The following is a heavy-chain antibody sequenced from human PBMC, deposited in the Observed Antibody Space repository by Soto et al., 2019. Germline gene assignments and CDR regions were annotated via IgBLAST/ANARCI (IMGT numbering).Heavy chain of an antibody. Sequence: QVQLVQSGDEVKKPGASVKVSCKASGYTFTNYGISWVRQAPGQGLEWMGWISPYNGNTKYPQKLQGRVTMTTDTSTRTSYKELRSLRAHDTAVYFCARDGDRCTSTRCSPWPDTHFDLWGRGTLVTVSS. J-gene: IGHJ2*01. CDR2: ISPYNGNT. D-gene: IGHD2-2*01. V-gene: IGHV1-18*01. CDR3: ARDGDRCTSTRCSPWPDTHFDL. CDR1: GYTFTNYG.